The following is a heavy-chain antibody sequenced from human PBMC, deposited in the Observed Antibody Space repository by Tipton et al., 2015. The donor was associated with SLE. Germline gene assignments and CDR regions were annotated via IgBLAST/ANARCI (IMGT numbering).Heavy chain of an antibody. CDR2: IRYDGSNK. CDR1: GFTFSSCG. Sequence: SLRLSCAASGFTFSSCGMHWVRQAPGKGLEWVAFIRYDGSNKYYADSVKGRFTISRDNSKNTLYLQMNSLRAEDTAVYYCAKDLAAAEGYWGQGTLVTVSS. V-gene: IGHV3-30*02. J-gene: IGHJ4*02. D-gene: IGHD6-13*01. CDR3: AKDLAAAEGY.